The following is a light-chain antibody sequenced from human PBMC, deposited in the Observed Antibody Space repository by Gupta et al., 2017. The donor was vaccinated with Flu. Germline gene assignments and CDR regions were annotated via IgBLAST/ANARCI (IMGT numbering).Light chain of an antibody. V-gene: IGKV1-5*03. CDR3: QQENTSPGT. CDR1: QLISPW. CDR2: AAS. Sequence: PSTQSASVGGRITISCRARQLISPWLAWYHHKPGEAPPLLTYAASSLGRGVPSRFSGSGSGTAFTLTISSLQPDDFAIYYCQQENTSPGTFGQGTKLEIK. J-gene: IGKJ2*01.